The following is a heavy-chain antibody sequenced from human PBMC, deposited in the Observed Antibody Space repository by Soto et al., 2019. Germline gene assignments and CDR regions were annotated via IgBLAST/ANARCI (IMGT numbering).Heavy chain of an antibody. V-gene: IGHV2-5*02. CDR1: GFSLSTSGVG. J-gene: IGHJ1*01. Sequence: SGPTLVNPTQTLTLTCTFSGFSLSTSGVGVGWIRQPPGKALEWLALIYWDDDKRYSPSLKSRLTITKNTSKNQVVLTMTNMEPVDTSTYYCAHTTVIVTPYVYFQHWGQGTLVTVSS. CDR2: IYWDDDK. CDR3: AHTTVIVTPYVYFQH. D-gene: IGHD2-21*01.